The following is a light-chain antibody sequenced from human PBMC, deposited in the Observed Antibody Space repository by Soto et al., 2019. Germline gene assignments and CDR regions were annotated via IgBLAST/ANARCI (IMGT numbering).Light chain of an antibody. V-gene: IGKV3D-20*02. Sequence: PGERATLSCRASRAVDGNYLAWYHQKPGQPPRLLIHSASTRAPGIPDRFSGSGSGTDFTLTISRLEPADLGVYYCQQRHNWPITFGQGTRLEIK. CDR1: RAVDGNY. CDR2: SAS. J-gene: IGKJ5*01. CDR3: QQRHNWPIT.